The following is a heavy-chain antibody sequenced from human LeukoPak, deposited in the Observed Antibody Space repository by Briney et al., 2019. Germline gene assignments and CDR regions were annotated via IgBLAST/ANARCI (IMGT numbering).Heavy chain of an antibody. D-gene: IGHD6-6*01. Sequence: GGSLRLSCAASEFXFTSYEFNWVRQAPGKGLEWVSYISSSGNTISYADSVKGRFTISRDNAKNSLYLQVISLRAEDTAVYYCARGPSIAARYDAFDIWGQGTMVTVSP. J-gene: IGHJ3*02. CDR1: EFXFTSYE. CDR2: ISSSGNTI. V-gene: IGHV3-48*03. CDR3: ARGPSIAARYDAFDI.